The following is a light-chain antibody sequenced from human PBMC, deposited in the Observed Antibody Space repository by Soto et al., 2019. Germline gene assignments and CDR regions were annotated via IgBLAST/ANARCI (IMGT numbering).Light chain of an antibody. J-gene: IGLJ2*01. CDR3: SSYTSSSTLV. Sequence: QSALTQPASVSGSPGQSITISFTGTSSDVGGYNYVSWYQQHPGKAPQLMIYEVSNRPSGVSNRFSGSKSGNTASVTISGLQAEDEADYYCSSYTSSSTLVFGGGTKLTVL. CDR1: SSDVGGYNY. CDR2: EVS. V-gene: IGLV2-14*01.